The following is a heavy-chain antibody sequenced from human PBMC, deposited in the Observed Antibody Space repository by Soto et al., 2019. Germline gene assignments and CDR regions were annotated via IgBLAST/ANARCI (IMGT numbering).Heavy chain of an antibody. V-gene: IGHV3-30*18. CDR3: AKEIFDIVVTPTYDN. CDR1: GFTFSSYG. D-gene: IGHD5-12*01. J-gene: IGHJ4*02. Sequence: EGSLRLSCAASGFTFSSYGMHWVRQAPGKGLEWVAVISYDGSNKYYADSVKGRFTISRDNSKNTLYLQMNSLRAEDTAVYYCAKEIFDIVVTPTYDNWGKETLVTVSS. CDR2: ISYDGSNK.